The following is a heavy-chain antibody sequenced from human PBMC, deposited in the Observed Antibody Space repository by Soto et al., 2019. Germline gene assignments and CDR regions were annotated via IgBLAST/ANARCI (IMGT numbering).Heavy chain of an antibody. J-gene: IGHJ4*02. V-gene: IGHV4-31*03. CDR3: ARGVATILWLGGFDY. Sequence: SETLSLTCTVSGGSISSGGYYWSWIRQHPGKGLEWIGYIYYSGSTYYNPSLKSRVTISVDTSKNQFSLKLSSVTAADTAVYYCARGVATILWLGGFDYWGQGTLVTVSS. CDR2: IYYSGST. CDR1: GGSISSGGYY. D-gene: IGHD5-12*01.